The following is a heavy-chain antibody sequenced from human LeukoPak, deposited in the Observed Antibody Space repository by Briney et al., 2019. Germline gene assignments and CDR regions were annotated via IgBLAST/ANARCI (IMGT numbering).Heavy chain of an antibody. CDR3: ARPLSTSCYACAFDI. CDR2: INPNSGGT. CDR1: GYTFTGYY. J-gene: IGHJ3*02. V-gene: IGHV1-2*06. D-gene: IGHD2-2*01. Sequence: ASVKVSCKASGYTFTGYYMHWVRQAPGQGLEWMGRINPNSGGTNYAQKFQGRVTMTRDTSISTAYMELSRLRSDDTAVYYCARPLSTSCYACAFDIWGQGTMVTVSS.